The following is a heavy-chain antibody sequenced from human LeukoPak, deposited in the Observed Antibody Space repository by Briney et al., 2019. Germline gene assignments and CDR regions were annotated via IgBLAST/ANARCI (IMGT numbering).Heavy chain of an antibody. D-gene: IGHD2-21*01. Sequence: GRSLRLFCAASGFIFDDYAIHWVRQAPGKGLEWVSGISWNSGSIDYADSVKGRFTISRDNSKNTLYLQMNSLRAEDTAVYYCVRDKPRCCGVIPANIDDYWGQGTLVTVSS. J-gene: IGHJ4*02. CDR3: VRDKPRCCGVIPANIDDY. CDR1: GFIFDDYA. V-gene: IGHV3-9*01. CDR2: ISWNSGSI.